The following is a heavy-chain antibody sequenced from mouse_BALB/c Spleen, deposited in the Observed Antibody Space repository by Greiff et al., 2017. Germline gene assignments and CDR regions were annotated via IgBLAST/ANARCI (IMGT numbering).Heavy chain of an antibody. J-gene: IGHJ4*01. Sequence: EVMLVESGGGLVQPGGSLKLSCAASGFTFSSYTMSWVRQTPEKRLEWVAYISNGGGSTYYPDTVKGRFSISRDNAKNTLYLQMSSLKSEDTAMYYCARHLDGYLYYYAMDYWGQGTSVTVSS. CDR3: ARHLDGYLYYYAMDY. V-gene: IGHV5-12-2*01. D-gene: IGHD2-3*01. CDR2: ISNGGGST. CDR1: GFTFSSYT.